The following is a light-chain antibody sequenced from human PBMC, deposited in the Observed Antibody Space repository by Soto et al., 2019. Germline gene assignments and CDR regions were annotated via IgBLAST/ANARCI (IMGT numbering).Light chain of an antibody. CDR1: QSVSTY. CDR2: DAS. J-gene: IGKJ1*01. CDR3: QHRSNWPWT. Sequence: EIVLTQSPGTLSLSPGERATLSCRASQSVSTYLAWYQRKPGQAPRLLIYDASNRATGIPARFTGSGSGTDFTLTISSLEPEDFAVYYCQHRSNWPWTFGQGTKVDIK. V-gene: IGKV3-11*01.